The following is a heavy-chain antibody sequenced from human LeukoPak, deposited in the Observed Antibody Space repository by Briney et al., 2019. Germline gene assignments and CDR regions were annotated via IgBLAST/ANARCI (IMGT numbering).Heavy chain of an antibody. J-gene: IGHJ4*02. CDR2: INPNSGGT. CDR3: ARGWPLNRSFFSPYYFDY. D-gene: IGHD2/OR15-2a*01. Sequence: ASVKVSCKASGYTFTGYYMHWVRQAPGQGLEWMGWINPNSGGTNYAQKFQGRVTMTRDTSISTAYMELSRLRSYDTAVYYCARGWPLNRSFFSPYYFDYWGQGPLVTVSS. CDR1: GYTFTGYY. V-gene: IGHV1-2*02.